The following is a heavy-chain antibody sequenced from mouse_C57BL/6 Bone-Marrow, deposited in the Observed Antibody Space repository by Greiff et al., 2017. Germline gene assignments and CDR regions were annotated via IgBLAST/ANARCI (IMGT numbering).Heavy chain of an antibody. D-gene: IGHD1-1*01. CDR1: GYTFTSYW. CDR2: LQPNSGST. CDR3: ARGYYGSLYFDD. J-gene: IGHJ2*01. V-gene: IGHV1-64*01. Sequence: QVQLQQPGAELVKPGASVTLSCKASGYTFTSYWMHWVKQRPGQGLEWIGMLQPNSGSTNYNEKFKSKATLTVDKSSSTAYMQLSSLTSEDSAVYYCARGYYGSLYFDDWGQGTTLTVSS.